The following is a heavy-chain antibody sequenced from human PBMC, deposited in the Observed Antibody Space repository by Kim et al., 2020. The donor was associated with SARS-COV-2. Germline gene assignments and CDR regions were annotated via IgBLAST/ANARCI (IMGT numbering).Heavy chain of an antibody. V-gene: IGHV4-30-4*01. J-gene: IGHJ5*02. Sequence: SETLSLTCSVSGGSIKNGDYYWSWIRQTPGKGLEWIANMYYSGNTHSNPSLKSRLATSVDTSRNQFSLRLTSVTAADTAVYYCARLERSNWFDPWGQGTLVVVSS. CDR2: MYYSGNT. CDR1: GGSIKNGDYY. CDR3: ARLERSNWFDP. D-gene: IGHD3-3*01.